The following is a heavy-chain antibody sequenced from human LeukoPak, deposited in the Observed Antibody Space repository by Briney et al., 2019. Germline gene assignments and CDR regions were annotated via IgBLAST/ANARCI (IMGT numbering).Heavy chain of an antibody. J-gene: IGHJ4*02. D-gene: IGHD3-9*01. V-gene: IGHV1-18*01. CDR1: GYTFTSYG. CDR3: ARVLPAYYDILTGYYTPFDY. Sequence: GASVKVSCKASGYTFTSYGIIWVRQAPGQGLEWMGWISAYNGNTNYAQKLQGRVTMTTDTSTSTAYKELRSLRSDDTAVYYCARVLPAYYDILTGYYTPFDYWGQGTLVTVSS. CDR2: ISAYNGNT.